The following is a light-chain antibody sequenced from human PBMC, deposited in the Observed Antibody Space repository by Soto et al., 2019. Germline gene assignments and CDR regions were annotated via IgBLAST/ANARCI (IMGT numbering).Light chain of an antibody. CDR3: AAWDDSLNGMV. CDR1: SSNIGSIT. V-gene: IGLV1-44*01. CDR2: SNN. J-gene: IGLJ3*02. Sequence: QYVLTQPPSAPGTPGQRVTISCSGSSSNIGSITVNWYQQLPGTAPKLLIYSNNRRPSGVPDRFSGSRSGTSASLAISGLQSEDEADYYCAAWDDSLNGMVFGGGTKVTVL.